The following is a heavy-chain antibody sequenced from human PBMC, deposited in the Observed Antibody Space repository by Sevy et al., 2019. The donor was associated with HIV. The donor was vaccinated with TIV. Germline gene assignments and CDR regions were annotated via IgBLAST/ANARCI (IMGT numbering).Heavy chain of an antibody. D-gene: IGHD2-15*01. CDR2: IFHTGNT. Sequence: SETLSLTCTVSVGSISGYSWSWIRQPPGKQLEWIGYIFHTGNTNYNPSLKSRVTMSVDTSNNKFSLKLRSVTAADTAVYYCARDRYCSGGSCFDWYFDLWGRGTLVTVSS. V-gene: IGHV4-59*01. J-gene: IGHJ2*01. CDR3: ARDRYCSGGSCFDWYFDL. CDR1: VGSISGYS.